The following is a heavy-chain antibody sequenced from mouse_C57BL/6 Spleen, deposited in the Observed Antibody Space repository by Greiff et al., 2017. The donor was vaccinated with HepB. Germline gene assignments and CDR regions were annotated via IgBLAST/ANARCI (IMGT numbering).Heavy chain of an antibody. J-gene: IGHJ4*01. V-gene: IGHV1-26*01. CDR3: SRAGPYYDYDLYYYAMDY. Sequence: EVQLQQSGPELVKPGASVKISCKASGYTFTDYYMNWVKQSHGKSLEWIGDINPNNGGTSYNQKFKGKATLTVDKSSSTAYMELRSLTSEDSAVYYCSRAGPYYDYDLYYYAMDYWGQGTSVTVSS. CDR1: GYTFTDYY. CDR2: INPNNGGT. D-gene: IGHD2-4*01.